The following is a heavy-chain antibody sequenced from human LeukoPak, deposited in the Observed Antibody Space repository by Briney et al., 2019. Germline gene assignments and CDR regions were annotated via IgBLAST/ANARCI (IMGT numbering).Heavy chain of an antibody. V-gene: IGHV3-7*01. CDR1: GFTFTDYW. J-gene: IGHJ6*02. D-gene: IGHD5/OR15-5a*01. CDR2: IKRDGSEK. Sequence: GGFLRLSCAASGFTFTDYWMSWVRQAPGKGLEWVANIKRDGSEKYYVDSVKGRFTISRDNPKKSVYLQMNSLRAEDTAIYYCARDVSVSGMDVWGQGTTVTVSS. CDR3: ARDVSVSGMDV.